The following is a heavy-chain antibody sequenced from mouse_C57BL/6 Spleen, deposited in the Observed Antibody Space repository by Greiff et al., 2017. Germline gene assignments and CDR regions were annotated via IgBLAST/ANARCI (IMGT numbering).Heavy chain of an antibody. Sequence: QVQLQQSGAELVRPGASVTLSCKASGYTFTDYEMHWVKQTPVHGLEWIGAIDPETGGTAYNQKFTGKAILTADKSSSTAYMELRSLTSEDSAVYYCTREEDSNPFAYWGQGTLVTVSA. CDR2: IDPETGGT. V-gene: IGHV1-15*01. CDR1: GYTFTDYE. D-gene: IGHD2-5*01. CDR3: TREEDSNPFAY. J-gene: IGHJ3*01.